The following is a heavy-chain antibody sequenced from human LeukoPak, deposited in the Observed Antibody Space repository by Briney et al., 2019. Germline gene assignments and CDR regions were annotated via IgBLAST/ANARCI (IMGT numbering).Heavy chain of an antibody. D-gene: IGHD6-13*01. J-gene: IGHJ4*02. CDR2: IRYDGGNK. CDR1: GFTFSSYG. V-gene: IGHV3-30*02. Sequence: GGSLRLSCAATGFTFSSYGMHGVGKARGKGMERVAFIRYDGGNKYYADSVKGRSTISRDNSKNTLYLQMNRLRAEDTAVYYCARSEWAAAGFDYWGQGTLVTVSS. CDR3: ARSEWAAAGFDY.